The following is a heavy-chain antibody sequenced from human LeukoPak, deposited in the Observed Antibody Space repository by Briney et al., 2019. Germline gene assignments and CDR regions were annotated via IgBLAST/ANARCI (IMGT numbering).Heavy chain of an antibody. D-gene: IGHD3-10*01. CDR3: ARAYYGSGSYYPPDY. CDR1: GFTFSRCW. V-gene: IGHV3-7*01. Sequence: GGSLRLSCAASGFTFSRCWMKWVRQAPGKGLEWVANIKPDGSQKYYVDSVKGRFTISRDNAKNSLYLQMNSLRAEDTAVYYCARAYYGSGSYYPPDYWGQGTLVTVSS. CDR2: IKPDGSQK. J-gene: IGHJ4*02.